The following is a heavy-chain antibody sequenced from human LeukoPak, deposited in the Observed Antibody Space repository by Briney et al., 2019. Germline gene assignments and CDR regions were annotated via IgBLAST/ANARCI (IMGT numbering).Heavy chain of an antibody. D-gene: IGHD6-13*01. Sequence: SETLSLTCTVSGGSISSSSYYWGWIRQPQGRGREGIGSIYYSATTSYTPSLKSRVTISVDTSKNQFSLKLSSVTAADTAVYYCARHILAAGSRAKNWFDPWGQGTLVTVSS. CDR3: ARHILAAGSRAKNWFDP. CDR2: IYYSATT. J-gene: IGHJ5*02. V-gene: IGHV4-39*01. CDR1: GGSISSSSYY.